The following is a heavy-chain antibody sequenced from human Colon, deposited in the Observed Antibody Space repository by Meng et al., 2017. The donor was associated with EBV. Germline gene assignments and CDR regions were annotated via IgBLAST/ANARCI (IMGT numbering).Heavy chain of an antibody. Sequence: VQCPESGRGRGNLPQTLSRTCTVSGGPISSGDYYWSWIRQPPGKGLEWIGYIYYSGSTHYNPSLKSRVTISVDTSKNQFSLKVSSVTAADTAVYYCARQATGYCSGGSCYSGSIFDYWGQGTLVTVSS. CDR3: ARQATGYCSGGSCYSGSIFDY. CDR2: IYYSGST. CDR1: GGPISSGDYY. D-gene: IGHD2-15*01. J-gene: IGHJ4*02. V-gene: IGHV4-30-4*01.